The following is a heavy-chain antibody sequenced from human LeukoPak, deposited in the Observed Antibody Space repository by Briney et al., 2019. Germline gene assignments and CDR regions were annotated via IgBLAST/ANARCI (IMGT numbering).Heavy chain of an antibody. Sequence: SETLSLTCTVSGGSISSYYWSWIRQPAGKGLEWIGRIYTSGSTNYNPSLKSRVTMSVDTSKNQFSLKLSSVTAADTAVYYCAREATVLRFLEWLPYNWFDPWGQGTLSPSPQ. V-gene: IGHV4-4*07. J-gene: IGHJ5*02. CDR3: AREATVLRFLEWLPYNWFDP. CDR1: GGSISSYY. CDR2: IYTSGST. D-gene: IGHD3-3*01.